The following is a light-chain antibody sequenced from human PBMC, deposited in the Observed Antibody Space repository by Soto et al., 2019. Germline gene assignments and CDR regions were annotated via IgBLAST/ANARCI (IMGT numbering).Light chain of an antibody. Sequence: DIVMTQSPDSLAVSLGERATINCKSSQSVLYNSNNKNYLAWYQQKPGQPPKLLIYWASTLEFGVPDRLSGSGSGTDFTLTISSLQAEDVAVYYCQQYYRTPITFGQGTRLEIK. CDR1: QSVLYNSNNKNY. V-gene: IGKV4-1*01. CDR2: WAS. CDR3: QQYYRTPIT. J-gene: IGKJ5*01.